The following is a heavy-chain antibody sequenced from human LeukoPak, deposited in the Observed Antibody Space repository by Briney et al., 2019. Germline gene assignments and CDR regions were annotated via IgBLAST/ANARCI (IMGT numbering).Heavy chain of an antibody. V-gene: IGHV3-33*01. D-gene: IGHD5-18*01. Sequence: PGGSLRLSCAASRFTFSTYGILWVRQAPGRGLEWVAFIWYDGSNKYYADSVKGRFTISRDNSKNTLYLQMNSLRAEDTAVYYCARGETTARFDPWGQGTLVTVSS. CDR3: ARGETTARFDP. J-gene: IGHJ5*02. CDR1: RFTFSTYG. CDR2: IWYDGSNK.